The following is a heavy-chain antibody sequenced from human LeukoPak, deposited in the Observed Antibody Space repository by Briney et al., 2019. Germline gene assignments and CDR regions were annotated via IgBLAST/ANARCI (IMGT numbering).Heavy chain of an antibody. CDR3: AREPHLLIVPHY. CDR2: IYYSGST. V-gene: IGHV4-39*07. Sequence: SQTLSLTCTVSGGSISSSSYYWGWIRQPPGKGLEWIGSIYYSGSTYYNPSLKSRVTISVDTSKNQFSLKLSSVTAADTAVYYCAREPHLLIVPHYWGQGTLVTVSS. CDR1: GGSISSSSYY. J-gene: IGHJ4*02. D-gene: IGHD1-26*01.